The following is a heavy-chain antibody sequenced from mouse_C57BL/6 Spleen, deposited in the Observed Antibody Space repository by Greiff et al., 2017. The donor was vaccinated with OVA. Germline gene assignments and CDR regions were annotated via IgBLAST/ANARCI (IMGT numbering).Heavy chain of an antibody. V-gene: IGHV3-1*01. Sequence: DVQLQESGPGMVKPSQSLSLTCTVTGYSITSGYDWHWIRHFPGNKLEWMGYISYSGSTNYNPSLKRRISITHDTSKNHFFLKLNSVTTEDTATYYCARGDYGSSYVGFAYWGQGTLVTVSA. D-gene: IGHD1-1*01. CDR3: ARGDYGSSYVGFAY. CDR1: GYSITSGYD. J-gene: IGHJ3*01. CDR2: ISYSGST.